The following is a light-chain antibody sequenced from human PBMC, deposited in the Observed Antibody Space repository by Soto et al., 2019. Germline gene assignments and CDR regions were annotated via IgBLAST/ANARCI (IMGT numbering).Light chain of an antibody. CDR3: QQYYTTPPT. CDR1: QSVLYSSNNKNF. J-gene: IGKJ2*01. CDR2: WAS. V-gene: IGKV4-1*01. Sequence: DIVMTQSPDSLAVSLGKRATINCKSSQSVLYSSNNKNFLAWYQQKPRQPPKLLIYWASTRESGVPDRFSGSGSATDFTLTISSLQAEDVAVYYCQQYYTTPPTFGQGTELGIK.